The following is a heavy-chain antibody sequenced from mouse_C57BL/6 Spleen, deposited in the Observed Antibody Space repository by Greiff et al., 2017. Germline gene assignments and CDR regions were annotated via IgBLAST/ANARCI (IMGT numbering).Heavy chain of an antibody. CDR1: GYTFTSYW. D-gene: IGHD1-3*01. CDR2: IDPSDSYT. CDR3: ARSGGVRAMDY. Sequence: QVQLKQPGAELVKPGASVKLSCKASGYTFTSYWMQWVKQRPGQGLEWIGEIDPSDSYTNYNQKFKGKATLTVDTSSSTAYMQLSSLTSEDSAVYYCARSGGVRAMDYWGQGTSVTVSS. V-gene: IGHV1-50*01. J-gene: IGHJ4*01.